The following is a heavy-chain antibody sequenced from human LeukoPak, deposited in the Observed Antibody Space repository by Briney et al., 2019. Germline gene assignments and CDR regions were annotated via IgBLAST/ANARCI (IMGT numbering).Heavy chain of an antibody. Sequence: PSETLSFTCTVYGGSISSYYWSWLRQPPGKGLEWIGYIYYSGSTNYNPSLKSRVTISVDTSRNQFSLKLSSVTAADTAVYYCARGISLYYYDSKGYSPAPFDYWGQGTLVTVSS. CDR2: IYYSGST. D-gene: IGHD3-22*01. CDR3: ARGISLYYYDSKGYSPAPFDY. V-gene: IGHV4-59*01. J-gene: IGHJ4*02. CDR1: GGSISSYY.